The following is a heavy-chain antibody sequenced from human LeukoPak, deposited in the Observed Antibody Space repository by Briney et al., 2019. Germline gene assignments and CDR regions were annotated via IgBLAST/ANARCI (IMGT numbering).Heavy chain of an antibody. V-gene: IGHV3-23*01. CDR2: ISGSDSSS. J-gene: IGHJ4*02. D-gene: IGHD4-23*01. CDR1: GFTFSRFT. CDR3: AKGGGWLYYFDY. Sequence: GGSLRLSCAASGFTFSRFTINWVRQAPGKGLEWVSGISGSDSSSCYADSVKGRFTISRDNSKNTLYLQMNSLRAEDTAVYYCAKGGGWLYYFDYWGQGTLVTVSS.